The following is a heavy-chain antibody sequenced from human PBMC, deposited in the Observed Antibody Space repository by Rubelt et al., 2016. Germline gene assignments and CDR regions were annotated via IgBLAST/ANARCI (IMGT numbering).Heavy chain of an antibody. CDR1: GGSISSSNYY. V-gene: IGHV4-39*01. CDR2: IYNAGSA. D-gene: IGHD6-13*01. J-gene: IGHJ5*02. Sequence: QLQLQESGPGLVKPSETLSLTCTVSGGSISSSNYYWGWIRQPPGKGLEWIGSIYNAGSAHYNPSLNSRVSISVDTSRNQLSLKLSSVTAADTAVYYCARRDSSSWYNWFDPWGQGTLVTVSS. CDR3: ARRDSSSWYNWFDP.